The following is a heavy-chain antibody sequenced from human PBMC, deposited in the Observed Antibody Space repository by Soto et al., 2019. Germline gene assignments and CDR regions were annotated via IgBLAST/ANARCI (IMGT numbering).Heavy chain of an antibody. D-gene: IGHD1-26*01. CDR2: IRGGGDTT. V-gene: IGHV3-23*01. J-gene: IGHJ4*02. CDR3: AKGLGCSGSLTAPVDY. CDR1: GFTFNNYA. Sequence: EVQLLESGGGLVQPGGSLRLSCAASGFTFNNYAMPWVRQAPGKGLEWVAVIRGGGDTTSYAASVKGRFTVARAGSKNTLYLQMSSLRVEVTAVYYYAKGLGCSGSLTAPVDYWGQGTLVTVSS.